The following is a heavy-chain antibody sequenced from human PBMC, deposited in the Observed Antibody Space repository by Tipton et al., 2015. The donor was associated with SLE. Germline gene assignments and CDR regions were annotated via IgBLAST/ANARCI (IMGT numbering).Heavy chain of an antibody. CDR1: DESFSGHY. CDR3: ARGQFQLLPFDY. V-gene: IGHV4-34*01. D-gene: IGHD2-2*01. Sequence: TLSLTCAVYDESFSGHYWSWSRQPLGKGLVWIGEINHSGSTNYNPSLKSRVTISVDTSKKEFSLKLSSVTAADTAVYYCARGQFQLLPFDYWGQGTLVTVSS. J-gene: IGHJ4*02. CDR2: INHSGST.